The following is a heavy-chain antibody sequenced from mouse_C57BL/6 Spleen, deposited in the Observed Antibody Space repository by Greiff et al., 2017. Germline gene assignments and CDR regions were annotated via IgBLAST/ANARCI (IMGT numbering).Heavy chain of an antibody. Sequence: QVQLQQPGAELVRPGSSVKLSCKASGYTFTSYWMDWVKQRPGQGLEWIGNIYPSDSETHYNQKFKDKATLTVDKSSSTAYMQLSSLTSEDSAVYYCATGTGAHFDYWGKGTTLTVSS. J-gene: IGHJ2*01. CDR1: GYTFTSYW. V-gene: IGHV1-61*01. CDR2: IYPSDSET. D-gene: IGHD4-1*01. CDR3: ATGTGAHFDY.